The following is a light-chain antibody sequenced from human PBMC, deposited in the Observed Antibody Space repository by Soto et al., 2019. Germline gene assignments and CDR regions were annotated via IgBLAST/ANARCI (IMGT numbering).Light chain of an antibody. CDR3: QQYNNWPLKYT. V-gene: IGKV3-15*01. CDR2: AAS. Sequence: EIVMTQSPATLSVSPGARATLSCRASESIGSNLAWYQQKPGQPPRLLIYAASTRATGIPGRFSGSGYGTEFTLTISTLQSEDFAVHYCQQYNNWPLKYTFGQGTKVDIK. J-gene: IGKJ2*01. CDR1: ESIGSN.